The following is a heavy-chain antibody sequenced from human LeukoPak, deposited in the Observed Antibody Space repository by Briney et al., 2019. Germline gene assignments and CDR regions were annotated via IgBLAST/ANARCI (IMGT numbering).Heavy chain of an antibody. CDR3: AKDSPLTNYYNDLDY. Sequence: PGGSLRLSCAASGFTFSSYAMTWVRQAPGKGLEWVSAITTGGDITYYAGSVKGRFTISRDNSKNTLYLQMNSLRAEDTAVYYCAKDSPLTNYYNDLDYWGQGTLVTVSS. V-gene: IGHV3-23*01. J-gene: IGHJ4*02. D-gene: IGHD3-9*01. CDR2: ITTGGDIT. CDR1: GFTFSSYA.